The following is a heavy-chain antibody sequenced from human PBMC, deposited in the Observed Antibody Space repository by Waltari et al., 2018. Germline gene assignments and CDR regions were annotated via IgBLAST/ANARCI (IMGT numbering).Heavy chain of an antibody. CDR1: GYTLTELS. CDR3: ATDHGLRFRGQTPRYCMDV. V-gene: IGHV1-24*01. D-gene: IGHD3-10*01. CDR2: FEPEDGYT. J-gene: IGHJ6*02. Sequence: QVQLVQSGAEVKKPGASVKVSCKVSGYTLTELSMHWVRQAPGKGLELMGGFEPEDGYTIHAHKFQGGVTMTEDTSTDTAYMELSSLISEDTAVYYCATDHGLRFRGQTPRYCMDVWGQGTTVTVSS.